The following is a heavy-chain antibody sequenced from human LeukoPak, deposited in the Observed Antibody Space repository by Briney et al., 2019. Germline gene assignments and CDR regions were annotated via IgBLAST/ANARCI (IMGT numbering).Heavy chain of an antibody. Sequence: GGSLRLSCVASGFIFRNYAMSWVRQAPGEGLEWVSGISDNGGGTYYADSVKGRFTISRDNSKNMLYLQMNSLRAEDTAVYYCAKESGALGAPLYDYWGQGTLVTASS. D-gene: IGHD4/OR15-4a*01. CDR3: AKESGALGAPLYDY. V-gene: IGHV3-23*01. J-gene: IGHJ4*02. CDR2: ISDNGGGT. CDR1: GFIFRNYA.